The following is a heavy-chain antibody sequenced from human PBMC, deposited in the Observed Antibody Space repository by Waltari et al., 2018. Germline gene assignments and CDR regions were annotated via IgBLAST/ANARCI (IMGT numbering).Heavy chain of an antibody. D-gene: IGHD3-10*01. CDR3: ARNPLYVSLGSGSSSVISWFDP. J-gene: IGHJ5*02. CDR1: GGSISSYY. V-gene: IGHV4-59*01. CDR2: IYYSGST. Sequence: QVQLQESGPGLVKPSETLSLTCTVSGGSISSYYWSWIRQPPGKGLEWIGYIYYSGSTNYNPSLKSRATISVDTSKNQCSLKLSSVTAADTAVYYCARNPLYVSLGSGSSSVISWFDPWGQGTLVTVSS.